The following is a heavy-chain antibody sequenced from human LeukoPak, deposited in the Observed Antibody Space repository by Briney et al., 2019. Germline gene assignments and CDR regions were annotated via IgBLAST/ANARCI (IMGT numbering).Heavy chain of an antibody. J-gene: IGHJ5*02. Sequence: ASVKVSCKASGGTFSSYAISWVRQAPGQGLEWMGGIIPIFGTANYAQKFQGRVTITADKSTSTAYMELSSLRSEDTAVYYCAKDRHAPGRYCSSTTCFPFDPWGQGTLVTVSS. D-gene: IGHD2-2*01. CDR2: IIPIFGTA. CDR3: AKDRHAPGRYCSSTTCFPFDP. V-gene: IGHV1-69*06. CDR1: GGTFSSYA.